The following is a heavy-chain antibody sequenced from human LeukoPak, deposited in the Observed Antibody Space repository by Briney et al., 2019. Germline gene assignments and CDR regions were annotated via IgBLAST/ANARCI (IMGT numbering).Heavy chain of an antibody. V-gene: IGHV1-2*04. D-gene: IGHD5-12*01. CDR3: ARGLSSGYGPDY. CDR2: INPNSGGT. J-gene: IGHJ4*02. Sequence: ASVKVSCKASGYTFTGYYMHWVRQAPGQGLEWMGWINPNSGGTNYAQKFQGWVTMTRDTSISTAYMELSRLRSDDTAVYYCARGLSSGYGPDYWGQGTLVTVSS. CDR1: GYTFTGYY.